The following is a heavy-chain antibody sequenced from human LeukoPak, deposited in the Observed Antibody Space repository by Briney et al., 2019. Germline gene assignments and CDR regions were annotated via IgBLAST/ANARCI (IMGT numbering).Heavy chain of an antibody. CDR2: IYYSGST. Sequence: NPSETLSLTCTVSGGSISSYYWSWIRQPPGKGLEWIGYIYYSGSTNYNPSLKSRVTISVDTSKNQFSLKLSSVTAADTAVYYCAREGEDGYNPTPLDYWGQGTLVTVSS. CDR1: GGSISSYY. D-gene: IGHD5-24*01. V-gene: IGHV4-59*01. CDR3: AREGEDGYNPTPLDY. J-gene: IGHJ4*02.